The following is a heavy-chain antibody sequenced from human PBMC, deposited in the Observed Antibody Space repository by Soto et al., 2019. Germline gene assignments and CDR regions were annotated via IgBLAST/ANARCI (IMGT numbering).Heavy chain of an antibody. CDR3: ARRHTDYYMDV. Sequence: PSETLSLTCSVSGGSISSYYWSWIRQPAGKGLEWIGSIYDSGSTNYNPSLKSRVTMSVDTSKNQFSLKLSSVTAADTAVYYCARRHTDYYMDVWGKGTTVTVSS. CDR2: IYDSGST. V-gene: IGHV4-59*08. D-gene: IGHD2-21*01. CDR1: GGSISSYY. J-gene: IGHJ6*03.